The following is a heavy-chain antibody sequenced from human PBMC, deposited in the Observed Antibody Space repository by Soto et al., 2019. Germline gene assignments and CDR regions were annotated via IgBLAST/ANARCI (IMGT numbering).Heavy chain of an antibody. CDR1: GFTFSAYG. CDR2: ISHDGTNK. Sequence: GGSLRLSCEVSGFTFSAYGMHWVRQAPGKGLEWVAAISHDGTNKNYGDSVKGRFTISRDNSKKTLYLQMNSLRPEDKALYYYSKHEYYFSRSVYSIFASWGQGTLVPVSS. V-gene: IGHV3-30*18. J-gene: IGHJ4*02. D-gene: IGHD3-22*01. CDR3: SKHEYYFSRSVYSIFAS.